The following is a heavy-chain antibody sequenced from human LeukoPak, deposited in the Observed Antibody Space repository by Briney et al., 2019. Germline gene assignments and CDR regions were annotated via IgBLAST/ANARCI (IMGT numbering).Heavy chain of an antibody. V-gene: IGHV4-34*01. CDR2: INHSGST. J-gene: IGHJ4*02. Sequence: PSETLSLTCAVYGGSFSGYYWSWIRQPPGKGLEWIGEINHSGSTNYNPSLKSRVTISVDTSKNQFSLKLSSVTAADTAVYYCAREAYGSGSPPSGSFDYWGQGTLVTVSS. CDR3: AREAYGSGSPPSGSFDY. CDR1: GGSFSGYY. D-gene: IGHD3-10*01.